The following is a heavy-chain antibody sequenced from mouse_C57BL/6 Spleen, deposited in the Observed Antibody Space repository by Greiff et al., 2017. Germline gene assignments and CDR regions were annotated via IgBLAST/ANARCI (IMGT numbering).Heavy chain of an antibody. D-gene: IGHD1-1*01. J-gene: IGHJ3*01. CDR2: IYPGDGDT. CDR1: GYAFSSYW. V-gene: IGHV1-80*01. Sequence: VQLQQSGAELVKPGASVKISCKASGYAFSSYWMNWVKQRPGKGLEWIGQIYPGDGDTNYNGKFKGKATLTADKSSSTAYMQLSSLTSEDSAVYFCARGDYNGGWCAYWGQGTLVTVSA. CDR3: ARGDYNGGWCAY.